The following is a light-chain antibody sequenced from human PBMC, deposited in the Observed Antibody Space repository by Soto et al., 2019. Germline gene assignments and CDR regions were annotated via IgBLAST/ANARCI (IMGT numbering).Light chain of an antibody. CDR2: DAS. V-gene: IGKV3-11*01. CDR1: QSVSSY. CDR3: QQRSNWSIT. J-gene: IGKJ5*01. Sequence: EIVLPQCPATLSLSPWEIATLSCRASQSVSSYLAWYQQKPGQAPRLLIYDASNRATGIPARFSGSGSGTDFTLTISSLEPEDFAVYYCQQRSNWSITFGQGTRLE.